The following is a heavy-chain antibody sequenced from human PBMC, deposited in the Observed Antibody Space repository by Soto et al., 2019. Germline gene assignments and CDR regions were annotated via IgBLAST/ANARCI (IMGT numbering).Heavy chain of an antibody. CDR1: GYTFTSYG. Sequence: ASVKVSCKASGYTFTSYGISWVRQAPGQGLEWMGWISAYNANTNYAQKLQGRVTMTTDTSTSTAYMELRSLRSDDTEVYFCARDRLGATGDYWGQGTLVTVSS. D-gene: IGHD1-26*01. CDR2: ISAYNANT. J-gene: IGHJ4*02. CDR3: ARDRLGATGDY. V-gene: IGHV1-18*01.